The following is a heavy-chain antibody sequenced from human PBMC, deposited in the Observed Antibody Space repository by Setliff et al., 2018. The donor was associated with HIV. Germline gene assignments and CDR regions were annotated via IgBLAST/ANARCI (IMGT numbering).Heavy chain of an antibody. Sequence: ASVKVSCKTYGYTFTGYHMHWVRQAPGQGLEWMGWINPNSGGTIYAQKFQDRVTMTRDTSSSTAYMELSRLRSDDTAVYYCATGRDSSGYYFLADYWGRGTLVTVSS. CDR3: ATGRDSSGYYFLADY. V-gene: IGHV1-2*02. J-gene: IGHJ4*02. CDR1: GYTFTGYH. CDR2: INPNSGGT. D-gene: IGHD3-22*01.